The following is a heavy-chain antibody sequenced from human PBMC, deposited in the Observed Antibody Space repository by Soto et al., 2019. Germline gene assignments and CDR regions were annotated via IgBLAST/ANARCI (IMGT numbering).Heavy chain of an antibody. CDR2: IFWDDDK. Sequence: QITLKESGPTMVKPTQTLTLTCTFSGFSLSTSGVGVGWIRQPPGEALEWLALIFWDDDKRYSPSLNSRLTITKDTSKNHVVLTMTKMDPIDTATYYCAHTPQIVSPWGYAYWGQGTLVTVAS. D-gene: IGHD2-15*01. V-gene: IGHV2-5*02. CDR1: GFSLSTSGVG. J-gene: IGHJ4*02. CDR3: AHTPQIVSPWGYAY.